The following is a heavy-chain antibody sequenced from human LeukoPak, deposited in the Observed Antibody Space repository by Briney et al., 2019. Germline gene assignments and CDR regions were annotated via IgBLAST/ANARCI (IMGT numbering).Heavy chain of an antibody. V-gene: IGHV4-59*11. CDR1: GGSISGHY. Sequence: PSEALSLTYTVAGGSISGHYWSWIRQPPGKGLEWIGYIYYSGSTNYNPSLRSRVTISVDTSKNQFSLKLTSVTAADTAVYYCARRYGTSGWIDYWGQGTLVTVSS. CDR3: ARRYGTSGWIDY. D-gene: IGHD2-8*01. CDR2: IYYSGST. J-gene: IGHJ4*02.